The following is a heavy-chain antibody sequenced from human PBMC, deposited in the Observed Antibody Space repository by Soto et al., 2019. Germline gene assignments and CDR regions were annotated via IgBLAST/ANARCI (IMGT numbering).Heavy chain of an antibody. CDR3: ARDTYDSSGYYPNNAFDI. J-gene: IGHJ3*02. CDR2: ISAYNGNT. V-gene: IGHV1-18*01. CDR1: GYTFTSYG. D-gene: IGHD3-22*01. Sequence: QVRLVQSGAEVKKPGASVKVSCKASGYTFTSYGISWVRQAPGQGLEWMGWISAYNGNTNYAQKHQGRVTMTTDTSTNTAYMELRSLRSDDTAVYYCARDTYDSSGYYPNNAFDIWGQGTMVTVSS.